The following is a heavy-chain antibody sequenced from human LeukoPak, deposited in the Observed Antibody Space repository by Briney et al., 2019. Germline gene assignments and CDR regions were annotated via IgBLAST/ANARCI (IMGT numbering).Heavy chain of an antibody. CDR2: ISGSGGST. Sequence: PGGSLRLSCAASGFTFSGYAMSWVSQAPGKGLEWVSAISGSGGSTYYADSVKGRFTISRDNSKNTLYLQMNSLRAEDTAVYYCAQARITIFGVAYYFDYWGQGTLVTVSS. V-gene: IGHV3-23*01. D-gene: IGHD3-3*01. CDR1: GFTFSGYA. J-gene: IGHJ4*02. CDR3: AQARITIFGVAYYFDY.